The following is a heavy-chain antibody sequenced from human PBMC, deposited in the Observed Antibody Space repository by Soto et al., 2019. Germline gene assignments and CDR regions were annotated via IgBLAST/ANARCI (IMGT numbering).Heavy chain of an antibody. V-gene: IGHV3-74*01. J-gene: IGHJ2*01. CDR2: INSDGSST. D-gene: IGHD2-15*01. CDR3: AREGCSGGSCYLDL. CDR1: GFTFSSYW. Sequence: EVQLVESGGGLVQPGGSLRLSCAASGFTFSSYWMHWVRQAPGKGLVWVSRINSDGSSTSYADSVKGRFTISRDNAKNTLDLQMNSLRAEDTAVYYCAREGCSGGSCYLDLWGRGTLVTVSS.